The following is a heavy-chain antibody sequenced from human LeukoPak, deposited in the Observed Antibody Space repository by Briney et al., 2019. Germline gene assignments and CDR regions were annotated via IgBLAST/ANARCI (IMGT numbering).Heavy chain of an antibody. V-gene: IGHV4-34*01. D-gene: IGHD6-19*01. J-gene: IGHJ4*02. Sequence: SEALSLTCAVSGVPFSNYYWSWVRQSPRQGLEWIGEINHSGYTNYNPSLKSRVTMSIDTSKNQFSLILTSVTAADAGVYYCTRAVAGHPDWGQGTLVTVSS. CDR3: TRAVAGHPD. CDR2: INHSGYT. CDR1: GVPFSNYY.